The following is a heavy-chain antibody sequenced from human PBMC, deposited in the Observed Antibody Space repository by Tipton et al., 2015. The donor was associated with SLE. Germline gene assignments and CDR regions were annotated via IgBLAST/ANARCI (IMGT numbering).Heavy chain of an antibody. CDR2: INHSGST. Sequence: LRLSCTVSGGSISSYYWSWIRQPPGKGLEWIGEINHSGSTNYNPSLKSRVTISVDTSKNQFSLKLSSVTAADTAVYYCARGPYYDSSGYSFYAFDIWGQGTMVTVSS. D-gene: IGHD3-22*01. J-gene: IGHJ3*02. CDR3: ARGPYYDSSGYSFYAFDI. CDR1: GGSISSYY. V-gene: IGHV4-34*01.